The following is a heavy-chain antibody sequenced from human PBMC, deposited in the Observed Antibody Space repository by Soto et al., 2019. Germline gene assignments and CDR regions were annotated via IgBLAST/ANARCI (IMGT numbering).Heavy chain of an antibody. J-gene: IGHJ6*02. CDR3: ARDEGSVATTSYYYYGMDV. V-gene: IGHV3-33*01. CDR1: GFTFSSYG. D-gene: IGHD5-12*01. Sequence: PGGSLRLSFAASGFTFSSYGMPWVRQAPGKGLEWVAVIWYDGSNKYYADSVKGRFTISRDNPKNTLYLQMNSLRAEDTAVYYCARDEGSVATTSYYYYGMDVGGQGTTVTVSS. CDR2: IWYDGSNK.